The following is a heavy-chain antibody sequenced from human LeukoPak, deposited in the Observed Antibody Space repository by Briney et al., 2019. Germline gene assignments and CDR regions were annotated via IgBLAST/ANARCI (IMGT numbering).Heavy chain of an antibody. Sequence: GGSLRLSCAASGFTFISYGMHWVRQAPGKGLERVAVISYDGSNKHYAGSVKGRFTISRDNSKHTLYLQMNSLRAEDTAVYYCAKELYYGSGSYYNFGYRGQGTLVTVSS. CDR2: ISYDGSNK. V-gene: IGHV3-30*18. D-gene: IGHD3-10*01. CDR1: GFTFISYG. CDR3: AKELYYGSGSYYNFGY. J-gene: IGHJ4*02.